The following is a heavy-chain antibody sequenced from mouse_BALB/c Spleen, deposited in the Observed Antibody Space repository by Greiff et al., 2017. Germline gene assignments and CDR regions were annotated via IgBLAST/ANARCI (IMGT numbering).Heavy chain of an antibody. CDR3: ARDEELPPAY. Sequence: EVHLVESGGGLVQPGGSLKLSCAASGFTFSSYGMSWVRQTPDKRLELVATINSNGGSTYSPDSVKGRFTITRDNAKNTLYLQMSSLKSEDTAMYYCARDEELPPAYWGQGTLVTVSA. V-gene: IGHV5-6-3*01. CDR2: INSNGGST. J-gene: IGHJ3*01. D-gene: IGHD2-1*01. CDR1: GFTFSSYG.